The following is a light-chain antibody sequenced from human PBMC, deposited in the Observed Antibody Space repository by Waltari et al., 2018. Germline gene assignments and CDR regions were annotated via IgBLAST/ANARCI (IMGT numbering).Light chain of an antibody. CDR3: QQYGYSPGT. CDR1: QAVSSSY. Sequence: VVLTQSPGTLSLSPGERATLSCKPSQAVSSSYIAWYQQKPGQAPRLLIYAASSRATGIPARFSGSGSGADFIHTISRLEPEDFGVYYCQQYGYSPGTFGQGTKVEIK. CDR2: AAS. J-gene: IGKJ1*01. V-gene: IGKV3-20*01.